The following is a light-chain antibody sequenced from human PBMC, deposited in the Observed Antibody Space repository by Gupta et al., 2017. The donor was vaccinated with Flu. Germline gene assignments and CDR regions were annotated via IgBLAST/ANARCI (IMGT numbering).Light chain of an antibody. J-gene: IGKJ4*01. CDR1: QNIDKC. V-gene: IGKV1-39*01. CDR2: AAS. CDR3: QQPYSPPPT. Sequence: GDRVTITCRASQNIDKCLNWYQHKPGKAPRLLIVAASILQGGVPSRFTGSGAGTEFTLTITSLQAEDFATYYCQQPYSPPPTFGGGTKVEIK.